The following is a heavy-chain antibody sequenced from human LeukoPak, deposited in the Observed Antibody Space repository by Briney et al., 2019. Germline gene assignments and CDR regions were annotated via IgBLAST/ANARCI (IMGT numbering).Heavy chain of an antibody. CDR1: GYTFTAYY. J-gene: IGHJ5*02. CDR2: INPNSGGT. Sequence: ASVKVSCKASGYTFTAYYMHWVRQAPGQGLEWLGWINPNSGGTNYAQKFQGRVTMTRDTSISTAYMELYRLRSDDTAVYYCARRHGGYYYDGKSWFDPWGQGTLVTVSS. D-gene: IGHD3-22*01. V-gene: IGHV1-2*02. CDR3: ARRHGGYYYDGKSWFDP.